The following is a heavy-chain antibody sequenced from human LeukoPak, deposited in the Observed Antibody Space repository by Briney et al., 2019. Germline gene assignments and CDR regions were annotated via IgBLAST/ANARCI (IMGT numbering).Heavy chain of an antibody. CDR2: MNPNSGNT. D-gene: IGHD4-11*01. V-gene: IGHV1-8*03. Sequence: ASVKVSYKASGYTFTSYDINWVRQATGQGLEWMGWMNPNSGNTGYAQKFQGRVTITRNTSISTAYMELSSLRSEDTAVYYCARGGDYSNYDWYFDLWGRGTLVTVSS. J-gene: IGHJ2*01. CDR1: GYTFTSYD. CDR3: ARGGDYSNYDWYFDL.